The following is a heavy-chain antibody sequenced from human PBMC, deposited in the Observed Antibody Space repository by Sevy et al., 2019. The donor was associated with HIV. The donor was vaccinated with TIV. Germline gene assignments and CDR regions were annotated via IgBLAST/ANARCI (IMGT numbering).Heavy chain of an antibody. J-gene: IGHJ3*02. CDR2: IIPIFGAT. D-gene: IGHD2-8*01. Sequence: ASVKVSCKASGGTFYSYAISWVRQAPGQGLEWMGGIIPIFGATNNAQKFQGRVTMTEDTSTDTAYMELSSLRSEDTAVYYCATFAPLRHYCTNGVCYTAFDIWGQGTMVTVSS. CDR1: GGTFYSYA. CDR3: ATFAPLRHYCTNGVCYTAFDI. V-gene: IGHV1-69*06.